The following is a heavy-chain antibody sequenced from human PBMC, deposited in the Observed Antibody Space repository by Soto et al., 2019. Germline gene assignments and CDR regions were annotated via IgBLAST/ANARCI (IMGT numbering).Heavy chain of an antibody. V-gene: IGHV3-21*01. CDR2: ISSSSSYI. Sequence: GGSLRLSCAASGFTFSSYSMNWVRQAPGKGLEWVSSISSSSSYIYYADSVKGRFTISRDSAKNSLYLQMNSLRAEDTAVYYCATTLYYYDTSGYRWGQGTLVTVSS. J-gene: IGHJ4*02. CDR1: GFTFSSYS. D-gene: IGHD3-22*01. CDR3: ATTLYYYDTSGYR.